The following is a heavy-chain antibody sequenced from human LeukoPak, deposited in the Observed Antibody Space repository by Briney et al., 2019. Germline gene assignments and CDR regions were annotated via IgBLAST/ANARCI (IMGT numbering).Heavy chain of an antibody. CDR2: INPSGGST. CDR3: ARGGDIVVVPAELDY. D-gene: IGHD2-2*01. Sequence: GASVKVSCKASGYTFTSYYMHWVRLAPGQGLEWMRIINPSGGSTSYAQKFQGRVTMTRDTSTSTVYMELSSLRSEDTAVYYCARGGDIVVVPAELDYWGQGTLVTVSS. V-gene: IGHV1-46*01. J-gene: IGHJ4*02. CDR1: GYTFTSYY.